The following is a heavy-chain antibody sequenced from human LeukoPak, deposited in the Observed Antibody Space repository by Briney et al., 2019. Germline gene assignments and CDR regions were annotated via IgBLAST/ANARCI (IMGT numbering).Heavy chain of an antibody. CDR3: ARGRRGEYYYDSSGYYYAY. Sequence: ASVKVSCKASGYTFTGYYMHWVRQAPGQGLEWMGWITPNSGGTHYAQKFQGRVTMTRDTSISTAYMELSRLRSDDTAVYYCARGRRGEYYYDSSGYYYAYWGQGTLVTVSS. CDR1: GYTFTGYY. V-gene: IGHV1-2*02. D-gene: IGHD3-22*01. CDR2: ITPNSGGT. J-gene: IGHJ4*02.